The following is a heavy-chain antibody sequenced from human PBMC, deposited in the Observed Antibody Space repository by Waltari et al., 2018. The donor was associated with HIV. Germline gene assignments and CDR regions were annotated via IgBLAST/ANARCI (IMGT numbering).Heavy chain of an antibody. V-gene: IGHV3-21*01. J-gene: IGHJ4*02. D-gene: IGHD6-19*01. Sequence: EVQLVESGGGLVKPGGSLRLSCEASGFPFSSYPMNWVRQAPGKGLEWVSSISSSSSDIYYAVSVKGRFTISRDNAKNSLFLQMSSLRAEDMAVYYCARASRGVAVAGFDYWGQGILVTVSS. CDR3: ARASRGVAVAGFDY. CDR2: ISSSSSDI. CDR1: GFPFSSYP.